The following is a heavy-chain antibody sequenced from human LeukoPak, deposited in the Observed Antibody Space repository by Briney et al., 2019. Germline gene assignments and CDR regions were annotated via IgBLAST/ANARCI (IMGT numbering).Heavy chain of an antibody. J-gene: IGHJ3*02. CDR1: GFTFSSYG. V-gene: IGHV3-48*02. Sequence: GGSLRLSCAASGFTFSSYGMHWVRQAPGKGLEWVSYIGANSAIYYADSVKGRFTISRDNAKNSLSLQMNSLRDDDTAVYYCAREGYYGAFDIWGQGTMVTVSS. CDR2: IGANSAI. D-gene: IGHD3-10*01. CDR3: AREGYYGAFDI.